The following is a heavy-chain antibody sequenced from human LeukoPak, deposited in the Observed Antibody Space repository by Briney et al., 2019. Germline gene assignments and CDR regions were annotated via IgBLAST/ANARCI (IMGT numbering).Heavy chain of an antibody. V-gene: IGHV1-46*01. Sequence: ASVKVSCKASGYTFTSYYMHWVRQAPGQGLEWMGIINPSGGSTSYAQKFQGRVTMTRDTSTSTVYMELSSLRSEDTAVCYCARGTGYYDSSGYYLFDYWGQGTLVTVSS. CDR3: ARGTGYYDSSGYYLFDY. CDR2: INPSGGST. J-gene: IGHJ4*02. CDR1: GYTFTSYY. D-gene: IGHD3-22*01.